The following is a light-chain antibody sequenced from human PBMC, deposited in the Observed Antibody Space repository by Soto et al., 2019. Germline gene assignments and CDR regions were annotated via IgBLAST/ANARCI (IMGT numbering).Light chain of an antibody. J-gene: IGLJ3*02. CDR3: NSYTSSNTWL. Sequence: QSALTQPASVSGFPGQSITISCTGTSSDVGNYIYVSWYQQHPGKAPKLMIYEVSNRPSGVSNRFSGSKSGNTASLTISGLQAEDEADYYCNSYTSSNTWLFGGGTKVTVL. CDR1: SSDVGNYIY. V-gene: IGLV2-14*01. CDR2: EVS.